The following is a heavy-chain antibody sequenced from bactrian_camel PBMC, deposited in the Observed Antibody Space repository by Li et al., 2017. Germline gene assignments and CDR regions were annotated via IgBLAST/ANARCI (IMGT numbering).Heavy chain of an antibody. V-gene: IGHV3S55*01. CDR1: VDNYGRYC. J-gene: IGHJ4*01. CDR3: AANGGTWCYLYLRRSAEYSY. CDR2: IDSDGVT. Sequence: VQLVESGGGSAQAGGSLRLSCTVSVDNYGRYCMGWIRQVLGGEREEVAVIDSDGVTDYGDSLKGRFTISRDNAKNALYLQMNSLKPEDSAMYYCAANGGTWCYLYLRRSAEYSYWGQGTQVTVS. D-gene: IGHD6*01.